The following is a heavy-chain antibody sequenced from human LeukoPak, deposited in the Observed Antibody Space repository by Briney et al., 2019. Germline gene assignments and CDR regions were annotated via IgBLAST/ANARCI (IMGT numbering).Heavy chain of an antibody. Sequence: PGGSLRLSCAASGFTFSSYSMNWVRLAPGKGLEWVSSISSRNTYIYYGDSVKGRFTISRDNAKNSLYLQMNSLRAGDTAVYYCAQGYCSGGTCPPFGYWGQGTLVTVSS. D-gene: IGHD2-15*01. V-gene: IGHV3-21*01. J-gene: IGHJ4*02. CDR2: ISSRNTYI. CDR3: AQGYCSGGTCPPFGY. CDR1: GFTFSSYS.